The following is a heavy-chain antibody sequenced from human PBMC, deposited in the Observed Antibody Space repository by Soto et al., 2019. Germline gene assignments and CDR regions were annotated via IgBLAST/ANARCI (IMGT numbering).Heavy chain of an antibody. CDR2: ISGSGGST. CDR3: AKDGGGYSYGLGGDAFDI. V-gene: IGHV3-23*01. D-gene: IGHD5-18*01. J-gene: IGHJ3*02. Sequence: PGGSLRLSCAASGFTFSSDAMSWVRQAPGKGLEWVSGISGSGGSTYYEDSVKGRFTISRDNSKNTLYLQMKSLRAEDTAVYYCAKDGGGYSYGLGGDAFDIWGQGTMVTVSS. CDR1: GFTFSSDA.